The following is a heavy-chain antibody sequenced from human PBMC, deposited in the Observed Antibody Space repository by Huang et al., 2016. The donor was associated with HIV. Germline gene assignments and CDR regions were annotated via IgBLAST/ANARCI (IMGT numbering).Heavy chain of an antibody. CDR3: AKDLTYTYGRHFDY. CDR1: RFTFSSLG. J-gene: IGHJ4*02. D-gene: IGHD5-18*01. Sequence: QVQLVESGGGVVQPGGSLRLSCAASRFTFSSLGMHWVRRPPGKGLEGVAFIRYDGNNSYYADSVKGRFTISRDKSKNTLYLQMNSLRADDTAVYYCAKDLTYTYGRHFDYWGQGTLVTVSS. V-gene: IGHV3-30*02. CDR2: IRYDGNNS.